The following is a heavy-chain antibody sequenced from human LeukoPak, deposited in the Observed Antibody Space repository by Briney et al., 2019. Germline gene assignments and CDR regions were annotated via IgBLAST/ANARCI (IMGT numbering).Heavy chain of an antibody. J-gene: IGHJ4*02. Sequence: SQTLSLTCTVSGGSISSGDYYWSCIRQPPGKGLEWIGYIYYSGSTYYNPSLESRVTISVDTFKNQFSLKLSSVTAADTAVYYCAREITLKYSGYGYRNNYFDYWGQGTLVTVSS. CDR2: IYYSGST. CDR3: AREITLKYSGYGYRNNYFDY. CDR1: GGSISSGDYY. V-gene: IGHV4-30-4*01. D-gene: IGHD5-12*01.